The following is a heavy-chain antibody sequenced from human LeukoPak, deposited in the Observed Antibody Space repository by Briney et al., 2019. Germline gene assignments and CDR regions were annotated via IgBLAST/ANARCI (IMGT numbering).Heavy chain of an antibody. CDR3: AREGTYYYDSSGYR. V-gene: IGHV4-39*02. CDR2: IYYSGST. J-gene: IGHJ4*02. D-gene: IGHD3-22*01. Sequence: PSETLSLTCTVSGGSISSSSYYWRWIRQPPGKGLEWIGSIYYSGSTYYNPSLKSRVTISVDTSKNQFSLKLGSVTAADTAVYYCAREGTYYYDSSGYRWGQGTLVTVSS. CDR1: GGSISSSSYY.